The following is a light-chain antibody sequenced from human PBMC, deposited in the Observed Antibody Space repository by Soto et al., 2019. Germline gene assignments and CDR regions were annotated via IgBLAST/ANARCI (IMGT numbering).Light chain of an antibody. Sequence: DIQMPQYPSTLSASVGDRVTITCRASQSISSWLAWYQQKPGKAPKLLIYDASSLESGVPSRFSGSGSGTEFTLTISSLQPDDFATYYCQQYNSPPWTFGQGTKVDI. CDR1: QSISSW. CDR3: QQYNSPPWT. V-gene: IGKV1-5*01. J-gene: IGKJ1*01. CDR2: DAS.